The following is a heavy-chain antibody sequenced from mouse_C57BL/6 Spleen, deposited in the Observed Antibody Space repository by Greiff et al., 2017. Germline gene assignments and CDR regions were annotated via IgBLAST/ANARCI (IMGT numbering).Heavy chain of an antibody. J-gene: IGHJ4*01. Sequence: EVMLVESGGGLVQPKGSLKLSCAASGFSFNTYAMNWVRQAPGTGLEWVARIRSKSNNYATYYADSVKDRFTISRDDSESMLYLQMNNLKTEDTAMYYCVRKGYYYAMDYWGQGTSVTVSS. V-gene: IGHV10-1*01. CDR2: IRSKSNNYAT. CDR1: GFSFNTYA. CDR3: VRKGYYYAMDY.